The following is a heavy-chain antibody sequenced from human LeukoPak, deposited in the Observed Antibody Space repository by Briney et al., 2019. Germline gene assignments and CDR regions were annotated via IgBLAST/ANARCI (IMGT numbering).Heavy chain of an antibody. J-gene: IGHJ5*02. CDR3: ARDLGGIADNWFDP. CDR2: INPDGGNT. Sequence: ASVKVSCKASGYTFTNSYIHWVRQAPGQVLEWMGLINPDGGNTNYAQNFQGRVTLTRDTSTSTVYMELSSLRSDDTAVYYCARDLGGIADNWFDPWGQGTLVTVSS. CDR1: GYTFTNSY. D-gene: IGHD6-13*01. V-gene: IGHV1-46*01.